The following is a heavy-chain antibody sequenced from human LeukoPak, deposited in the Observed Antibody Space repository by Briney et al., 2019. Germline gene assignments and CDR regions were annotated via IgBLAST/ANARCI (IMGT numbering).Heavy chain of an antibody. J-gene: IGHJ4*02. CDR1: GGSISSSSYY. Sequence: SETLSLTCTVSGGSISSSSYYWGWIRQPPGKGLEWIGSIYYSGSTYYNPSLKSRVTISVDTSKNQFSLKLSSVTAEDTAVYYCAREESYDYGDYGTTYYFDYWGQGTLVTVSS. CDR2: IYYSGST. CDR3: AREESYDYGDYGTTYYFDY. V-gene: IGHV4-39*07. D-gene: IGHD4-17*01.